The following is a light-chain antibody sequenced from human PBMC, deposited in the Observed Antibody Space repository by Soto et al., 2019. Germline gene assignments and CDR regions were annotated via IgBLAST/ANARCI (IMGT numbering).Light chain of an antibody. CDR3: QQFDNLQFT. V-gene: IGKV1-33*01. Sequence: DIQMTQSPSSLSASVGDRVTIICQASQDINNYLNWYQQKPGKAPKLLIYDSSNLEIGVPSRFSGSGYGTRFSFTISSLQPEDNATYYCQQFDNLQFTFGQGTRLEIK. CDR2: DSS. J-gene: IGKJ5*01. CDR1: QDINNY.